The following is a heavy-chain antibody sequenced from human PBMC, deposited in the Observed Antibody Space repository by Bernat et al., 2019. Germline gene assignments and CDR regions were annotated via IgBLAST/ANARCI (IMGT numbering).Heavy chain of an antibody. J-gene: IGHJ4*02. V-gene: IGHV1-69*13. CDR3: AREYSSSFVPPYFDY. D-gene: IGHD6-6*01. CDR1: GYTFTTYG. CDR2: IIPIFGTA. Sequence: QVQLVQSGGEVKKPGASVKVSCKASGYTFTTYGISWVRQAPGQGLEWMGGIIPIFGTANYAQKFQGRVTITADESTSTAYMELSSLRSEDTAVYYCAREYSSSFVPPYFDYWGQGTLVTVSS.